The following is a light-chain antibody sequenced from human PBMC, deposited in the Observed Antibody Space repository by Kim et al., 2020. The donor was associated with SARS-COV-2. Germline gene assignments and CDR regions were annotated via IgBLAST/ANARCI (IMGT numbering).Light chain of an antibody. J-gene: IGKJ4*01. CDR2: GAS. CDR3: QQYNNWPL. V-gene: IGKV3D-15*01. CDR1: QSVSSN. Sequence: AGSPGERATLSCRASQSVSSNLAWDQQKPGQAPRLLIYGASTRATGIPARFSGSGSGTEFTLTISSLQSEDFAVYYCQQYNNWPLFGGGTKVDIK.